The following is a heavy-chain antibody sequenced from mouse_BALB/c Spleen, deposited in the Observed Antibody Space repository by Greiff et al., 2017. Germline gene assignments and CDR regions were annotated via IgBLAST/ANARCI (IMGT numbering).Heavy chain of an antibody. CDR2: IDPSDSYT. Sequence: QVQLQQPGAELVKPGASVKLSCKASGYTFTSYWMHWVKQRPGQGLEWIGEIDPSDSYTNYNQKFKGKATLTVDKSSSTAYMQLSSLTSEDSAVYYCARHYGNYDYAMDYWGQGTSVTVSS. CDR1: GYTFTSYW. V-gene: IGHV1-69*02. J-gene: IGHJ4*01. CDR3: ARHYGNYDYAMDY. D-gene: IGHD2-1*01.